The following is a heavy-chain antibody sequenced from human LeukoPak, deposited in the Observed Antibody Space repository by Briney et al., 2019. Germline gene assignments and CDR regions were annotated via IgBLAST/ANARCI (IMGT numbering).Heavy chain of an antibody. V-gene: IGHV4-34*01. CDR3: ARGRLLMWFDP. CDR1: GGSFSGYS. J-gene: IGHJ5*02. CDR2: INHSGST. Sequence: PSETLSLTCAVYGGSFSGYSWRWLRQPPGKGLEWIGEINHSGSTNYNPSLKSRVTISVDTSKKQFSLKLSSVTAADTAVYYCARGRLLMWFDPWGQGTLVTVSS. D-gene: IGHD3-16*01.